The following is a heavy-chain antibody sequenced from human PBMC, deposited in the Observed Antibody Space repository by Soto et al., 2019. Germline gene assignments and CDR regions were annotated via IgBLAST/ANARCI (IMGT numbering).Heavy chain of an antibody. J-gene: IGHJ4*02. CDR3: AREGDYVWGSYLDY. Sequence: GGSLRLSCAASGFTVSRYWMTWVRQAPGKGLQWVGKIKKDGSEKYYVDSVKGRFTISRENAENSVHLQMDSLSVEDTAVYYCAREGDYVWGSYLDYWGQGILVTVSS. V-gene: IGHV3-7*01. CDR1: GFTVSRYW. D-gene: IGHD3-16*02. CDR2: IKKDGSEK.